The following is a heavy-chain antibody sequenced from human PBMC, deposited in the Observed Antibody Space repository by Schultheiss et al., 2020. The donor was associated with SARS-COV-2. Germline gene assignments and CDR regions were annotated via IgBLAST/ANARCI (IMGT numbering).Heavy chain of an antibody. V-gene: IGHV3-11*01. CDR3: ARGEEMDTASGGWFDP. CDR2: ISSSGSTI. Sequence: GESLKISCAASGFTFSDYYMSWIRQAPGKGLEWVSYISSSGSTIYYADSVKGRFTISRDNAKNSLYLQMNSLRAEDTAVYYCARGEEMDTASGGWFDPWGQGTLVTVSS. D-gene: IGHD5-18*01. J-gene: IGHJ5*02. CDR1: GFTFSDYY.